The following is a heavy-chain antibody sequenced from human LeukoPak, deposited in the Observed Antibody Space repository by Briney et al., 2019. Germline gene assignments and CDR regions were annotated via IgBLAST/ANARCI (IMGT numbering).Heavy chain of an antibody. V-gene: IGHV4-61*01. CDR2: IYYSGST. D-gene: IGHD3-10*01. CDR3: ARARDGSMVRGVISPSYYYYYMDV. CDR1: GYPISSVYY. Sequence: SETLSLTCSVSGYPISSVYYWSWIRQPPGKGLEWIGFIYYSGSTNYNPSLKSRVTISVDTSKNQFSLKLSSVTAADTAVYYCARARDGSMVRGVISPSYYYYYMDVWGKGTTVTVSS. J-gene: IGHJ6*03.